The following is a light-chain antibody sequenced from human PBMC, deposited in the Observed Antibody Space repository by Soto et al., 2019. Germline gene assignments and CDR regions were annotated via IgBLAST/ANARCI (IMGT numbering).Light chain of an antibody. V-gene: IGKV1-39*01. Sequence: DIQLTQSPSSLSASIGDRVTITCRASQRVNNYLNWFQQKPGGAPKLLIYAAGTFQHGVPSRFSGSGSGTDFTLIISGLEPEDFATYYCQQTYSTAWTFGRGTKVDIK. CDR1: QRVNNY. J-gene: IGKJ1*01. CDR2: AAG. CDR3: QQTYSTAWT.